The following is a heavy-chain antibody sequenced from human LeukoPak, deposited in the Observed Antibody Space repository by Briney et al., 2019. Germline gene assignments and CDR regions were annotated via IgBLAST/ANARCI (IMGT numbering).Heavy chain of an antibody. V-gene: IGHV1-18*01. J-gene: IGHJ4*02. Sequence: GASVKVSCKASGYTFTSYGISWVRQAPGQGLEWMGWISAYNGNTNYAQKFQERVTITRDMSTSTAYMELSSLRSEDTAVYYCAASPVGIVVVPAARNGYLDYWGQGTLVTVSS. CDR3: AASPVGIVVVPAARNGYLDY. CDR1: GYTFTSYG. CDR2: ISAYNGNT. D-gene: IGHD2-2*01.